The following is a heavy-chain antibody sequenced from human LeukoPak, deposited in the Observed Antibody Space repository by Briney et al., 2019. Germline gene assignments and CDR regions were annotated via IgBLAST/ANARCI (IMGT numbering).Heavy chain of an antibody. CDR2: IVVGSGNT. D-gene: IGHD3-22*01. J-gene: IGHJ4*02. CDR3: TADPDSSGPLDY. V-gene: IGHV1-58*02. Sequence: SVKVSCKASGFTFTSSAMQWVRQARGQRLEWIGWIVVGSGNTNYAQKFQERVTITRDMSTSTAYMEPSSLRSEDTAVYYCTADPDSSGPLDYWGQGTLVTVSS. CDR1: GFTFTSSA.